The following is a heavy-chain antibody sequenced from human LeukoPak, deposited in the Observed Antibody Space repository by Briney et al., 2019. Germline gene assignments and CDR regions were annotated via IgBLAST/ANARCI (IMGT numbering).Heavy chain of an antibody. Sequence: VKVSCKASGGTFSSYAISWVRQAPGQGLEWMGGIIPIFGTANYAQKFQGRVTITADKSTSTAYMELSSLRSEDTAVYYCARGGVATILSPVDYWGQGTLVTVSS. V-gene: IGHV1-69*13. CDR3: ARGGVATILSPVDY. CDR1: GGTFSSYA. J-gene: IGHJ4*02. D-gene: IGHD5-12*01. CDR2: IIPIFGTA.